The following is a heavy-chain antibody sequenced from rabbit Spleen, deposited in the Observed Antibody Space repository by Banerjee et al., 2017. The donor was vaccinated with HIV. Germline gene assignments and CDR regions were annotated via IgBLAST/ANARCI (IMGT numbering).Heavy chain of an antibody. J-gene: IGHJ4*01. CDR1: GFSFSSSYY. D-gene: IGHD1-1*01. V-gene: IGHV1S45*01. Sequence: QEQLEESGGDLVKPEGSLTLTCTASGFSFSSSYYMCWVRQAPGKGLEWIACINVVTGKAVYASWASGRFTFSKTSSTTVTLEMTSLTDADTATYFCARDLTHVIGWNFGWWGPGTLVTVS. CDR3: ARDLTHVIGWNFGW. CDR2: INVVTGKA.